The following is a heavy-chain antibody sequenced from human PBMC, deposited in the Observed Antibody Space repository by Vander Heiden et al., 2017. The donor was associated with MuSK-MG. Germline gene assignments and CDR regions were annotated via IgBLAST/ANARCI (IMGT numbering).Heavy chain of an antibody. CDR2: MYYTGST. CDR3: ARHFGDCGGDCSKYYYYYGMDV. V-gene: IGHV4-39*01. D-gene: IGHD2-21*02. J-gene: IGHJ6*02. Sequence: QLHLQESGPGLVKPSATLSLPCSVSGGSVSSTTYYWGWARQPPGKGLEWIGAMYYTGSTYHNPSLKSRVTMSLDTAKNQMSLKLRSVTAADTAVYFCARHFGDCGGDCSKYYYYYGMDVWGQGTTVTVSS. CDR1: GGSVSSTTYY.